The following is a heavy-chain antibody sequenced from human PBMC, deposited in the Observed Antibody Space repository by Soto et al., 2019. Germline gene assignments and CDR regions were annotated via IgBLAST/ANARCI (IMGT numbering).Heavy chain of an antibody. CDR3: ARVPTYYYDSRGAYYFDY. Sequence: SETLSLTCTVSGGSISSGDYYWSWIRQPPGKGLEWIGYIYYSGSTYYNPSLKSRVTISVDTSKNQFSLKLSSVTAADTAVYYCARVPTYYYDSRGAYYFDYWAQGTLVTVSS. D-gene: IGHD3-22*01. V-gene: IGHV4-30-4*01. CDR2: IYYSGST. CDR1: GGSISSGDYY. J-gene: IGHJ4*02.